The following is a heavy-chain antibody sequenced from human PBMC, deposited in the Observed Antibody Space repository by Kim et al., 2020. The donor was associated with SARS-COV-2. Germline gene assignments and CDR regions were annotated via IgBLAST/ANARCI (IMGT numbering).Heavy chain of an antibody. J-gene: IGHJ6*02. Sequence: GGSLRLSCAASGFTFSSYSMNWVRQAPGKGLEWVSSISSSSSYIYSADSVKGRFTISRDNAKNSLYLQMNSLRAEDTAVYYCARGKHQPEYYYGSGTVKRAPYYHGMDGWGQGATVTVSS. V-gene: IGHV3-21*01. CDR2: ISSSSSYI. D-gene: IGHD3-10*01. CDR3: ARGKHQPEYYYGSGTVKRAPYYHGMDG. CDR1: GFTFSSYS.